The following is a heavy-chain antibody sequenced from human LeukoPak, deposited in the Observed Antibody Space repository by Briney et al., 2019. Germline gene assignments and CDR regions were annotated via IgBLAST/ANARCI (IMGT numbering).Heavy chain of an antibody. V-gene: IGHV3-21*01. CDR2: ISSTGSYM. D-gene: IGHD3-10*02. CDR1: RFTFSTYS. CDR3: AELGITMIGGV. J-gene: IGHJ6*04. Sequence: GGSLRLSCAASRFTFSTYSMNWVRQAPGKGLEWVSSISSTGSYMYYADSVKGRFTISRDNAKKSLFVQMNSLRAEDTAVYYCAELGITMIGGVWGKGTTVTISS.